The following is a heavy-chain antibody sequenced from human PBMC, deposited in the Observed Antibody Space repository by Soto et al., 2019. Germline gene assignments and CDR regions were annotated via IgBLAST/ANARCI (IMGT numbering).Heavy chain of an antibody. J-gene: IGHJ4*02. Sequence: PVGSLRLSCAASGFTFSGSAIHWVRQASGKGLEWVARIRTKSNGYATTYAASVKGGFTISRDDSKNMAYLQMNGLKTEDTAMYYCSRVEYVTSSPIGWGQGTLVTVSS. V-gene: IGHV3-73*01. CDR3: SRVEYVTSSPIG. D-gene: IGHD6-6*01. CDR1: GFTFSGSA. CDR2: IRTKSNGYAT.